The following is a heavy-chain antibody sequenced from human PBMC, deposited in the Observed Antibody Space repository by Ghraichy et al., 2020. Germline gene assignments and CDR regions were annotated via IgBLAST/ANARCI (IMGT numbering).Heavy chain of an antibody. CDR2: ISSSGSTI. V-gene: IGHV3-48*03. D-gene: IGHD3-3*01. CDR3: ASQIFWSAPPRQGA. Sequence: GESLNISCAASGFTFSSYEMNWVRQAPGKGLEWVSYISSSGSTIYYADSVKGRFTISRDNAKNSLYLQMNSLRAEDTAVYYCASQIFWSAPPRQGAWGQGTLVTVSS. J-gene: IGHJ4*02. CDR1: GFTFSSYE.